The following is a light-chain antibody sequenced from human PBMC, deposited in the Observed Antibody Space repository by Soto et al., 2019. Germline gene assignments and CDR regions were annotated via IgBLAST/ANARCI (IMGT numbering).Light chain of an antibody. Sequence: DIQMTQSPSSVSTSVGDRVTITCWASQHIGSWLAWYQQKPGKAPKLLIYTASTLQSGVPSRFRGSGSGTEFTLTINSLQPEDFATYYCQQAYSFPLTFGGGTEVENK. V-gene: IGKV1D-12*01. CDR1: QHIGSW. J-gene: IGKJ4*01. CDR2: TAS. CDR3: QQAYSFPLT.